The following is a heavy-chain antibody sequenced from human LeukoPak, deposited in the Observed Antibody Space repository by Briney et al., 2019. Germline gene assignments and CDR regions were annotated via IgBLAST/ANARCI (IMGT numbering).Heavy chain of an antibody. D-gene: IGHD4-11*01. CDR2: IDGDGGDT. J-gene: IGHJ5*02. V-gene: IGHV3-23*01. CDR1: GFTFSRYA. CDR3: VKGPNEDSNNWFDH. Sequence: GGSLRLSCAASGFTFSRYAMSWVRQAPGKGLEWVSLIDGDGGDTNYEDSVKGRITISTENYRSTLYLQMNSLRDDDTAVYYCVKGPNEDSNNWFDHWGQGNLVTVSS.